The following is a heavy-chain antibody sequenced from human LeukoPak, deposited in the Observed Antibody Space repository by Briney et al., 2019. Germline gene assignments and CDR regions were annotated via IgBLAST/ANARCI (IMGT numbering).Heavy chain of an antibody. D-gene: IGHD2-15*01. J-gene: IGHJ4*02. CDR2: IWYDGSKK. V-gene: IGHV3-30*02. Sequence: PGGSLRLSCTASGFSFGIYAMQWVRQAPGKGLEWVALIWYDGSKKFYADSVKGRFTISRDNSQDTLSLQMNSLRAEDTAVYYCARDSVVGFRYYFDYWGQGTLVTVSS. CDR1: GFSFGIYA. CDR3: ARDSVVGFRYYFDY.